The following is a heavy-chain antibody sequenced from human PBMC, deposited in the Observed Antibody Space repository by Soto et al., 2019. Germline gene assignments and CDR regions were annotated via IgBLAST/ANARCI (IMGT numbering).Heavy chain of an antibody. CDR1: GGSFNGYY. J-gene: IGHJ4*02. Sequence: QVQLQQWGAGLLKPSETLSLTCAVYGGSFNGYYWSWIRQPPGKGLEWIGEINHSGSTNYNPSLKSRDTLSVDTSKHQFSLKLSSVTAADTAVYFCARGPYVTTETNFVDYWGQGTLVTVSS. CDR3: ARGPYVTTETNFVDY. D-gene: IGHD4-17*01. CDR2: INHSGST. V-gene: IGHV4-34*01.